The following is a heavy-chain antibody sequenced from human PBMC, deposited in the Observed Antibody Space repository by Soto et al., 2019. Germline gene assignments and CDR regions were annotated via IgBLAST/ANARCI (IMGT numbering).Heavy chain of an antibody. J-gene: IGHJ4*02. CDR1: GFTFNNYA. Sequence: EVQLLESGGGLVQPGGSLRLSCAASGFTFNNYALSWVRQAPGKGLEWVSGISGSGVTTHYADSVKGRFTISRDSSRTTRYLEMNSLRVEDTPIYYCAKDQFCWYDRSGRGYWGQGTRVTAAS. V-gene: IGHV3-23*01. D-gene: IGHD3-22*01. CDR2: ISGSGVTT. CDR3: AKDQFCWYDRSGRGY.